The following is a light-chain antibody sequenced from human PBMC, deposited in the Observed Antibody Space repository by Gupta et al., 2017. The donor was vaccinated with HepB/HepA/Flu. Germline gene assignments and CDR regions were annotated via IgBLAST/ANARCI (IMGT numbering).Light chain of an antibody. CDR2: GAS. J-gene: IGKJ4*01. CDR3: QQDGSSPLT. CDR1: QSVTSRN. V-gene: IGKV3-20*01. Sequence: EIVLTQSPGTLFLSPGERATLSCRASQSVTSRNLAWYQQKPGQAPTLLIYGASTRATAFPDRFSASGSGTDFTLTISRLEPEDFAVYYCQQDGSSPLTFGGGTKVEIK.